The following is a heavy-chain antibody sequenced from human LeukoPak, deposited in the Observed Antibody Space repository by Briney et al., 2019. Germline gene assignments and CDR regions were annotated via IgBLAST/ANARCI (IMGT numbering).Heavy chain of an antibody. D-gene: IGHD2-2*01. J-gene: IGHJ4*02. Sequence: ASVKVSCKASGYTFTSYDINWVRQATGQGLEWMGWKNPHSGNTGYAQKFQGRVTITMHTSISTAYMELTSLRSEDTAVYYCARGPTSNTNLYYFDYWGLGTLVTVSS. CDR3: ARGPTSNTNLYYFDY. CDR2: KNPHSGNT. CDR1: GYTFTSYD. V-gene: IGHV1-8*03.